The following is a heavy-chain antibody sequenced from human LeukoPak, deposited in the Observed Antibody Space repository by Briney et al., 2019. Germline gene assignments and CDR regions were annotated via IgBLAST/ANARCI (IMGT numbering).Heavy chain of an antibody. CDR3: ARLSPGLRVWFGELSRNWFDP. V-gene: IGHV4-34*01. D-gene: IGHD3-10*01. CDR1: GGSFSGYY. Sequence: SETLSLTCAVYGGSFSGYYWSWIRQPPGKGLEWIGEINHSGSTNYNPSLKSRVTISVDTPKNQFSLKLSSVTAADTAVYYCARLSPGLRVWFGELSRNWFDPWGQGTLVTVSS. J-gene: IGHJ5*02. CDR2: INHSGST.